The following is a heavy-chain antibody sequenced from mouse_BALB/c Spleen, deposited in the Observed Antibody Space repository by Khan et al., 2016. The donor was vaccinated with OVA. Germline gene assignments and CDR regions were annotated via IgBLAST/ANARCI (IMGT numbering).Heavy chain of an antibody. J-gene: IGHJ3*01. CDR1: GYTFTSYY. D-gene: IGHD2-1*01. CDR2: INPSDGDS. V-gene: IGHV1S81*02. CDR3: TRSGYGTFAY. Sequence: VQLQQSGAELVKPGASVKLSCKASGYTFTSYYMYWVRQRPGQGLEWIGEINPSDGDSNFNEKFKSKATLTVDKSSSTAYMQLSGLTSEDSAVYYCTRSGYGTFAYWGQGTLVTVSA.